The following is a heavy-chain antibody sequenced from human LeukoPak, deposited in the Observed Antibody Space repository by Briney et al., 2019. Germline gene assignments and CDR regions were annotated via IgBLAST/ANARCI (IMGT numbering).Heavy chain of an antibody. Sequence: GGSLRLSCAASGFTFSSYWMHWVRQAPGKGLVWVSRINSDGSSTSYADSVKGRFTISRDNAKNTLYLQMNSRRAEDTAVYYCARAGVTYYYDSTFDYWGQGTLVTVSS. D-gene: IGHD3-22*01. V-gene: IGHV3-74*01. CDR3: ARAGVTYYYDSTFDY. J-gene: IGHJ4*02. CDR1: GFTFSSYW. CDR2: INSDGSST.